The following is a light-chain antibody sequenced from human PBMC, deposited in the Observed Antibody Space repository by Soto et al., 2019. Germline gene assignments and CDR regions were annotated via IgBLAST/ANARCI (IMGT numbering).Light chain of an antibody. CDR1: QSVNTF. CDR3: QQSYRTPPFN. V-gene: IGKV1-39*01. J-gene: IGKJ3*01. CDR2: EAS. Sequence: DIQMSQSPSPLSASVGDRVYITCRTSQSVNTFLNWYQAKPGKAPKLLIYEASNLGNGVTSRFSGSGSGTDFTLTISSLQPEDSATYYCQQSYRTPPFNFGPGTRVDI.